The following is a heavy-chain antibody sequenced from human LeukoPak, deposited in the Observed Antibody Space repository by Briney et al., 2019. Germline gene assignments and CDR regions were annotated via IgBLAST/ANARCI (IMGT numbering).Heavy chain of an antibody. CDR2: INHSGST. CDR1: GGSFSGYY. D-gene: IGHD1-7*01. J-gene: IGHJ4*02. V-gene: IGHV4-34*01. CDR3: ARDSYNWNSGVDYFDY. Sequence: PSETLSLTCAVYGGSFSGYYWSWIRQPPGKGLEWIGEINHSGSTNYNPSLKSRVTISVDTSKNQFSLKLSSVTAADTAVYYCARDSYNWNSGVDYFDYWGQGTLVTVSS.